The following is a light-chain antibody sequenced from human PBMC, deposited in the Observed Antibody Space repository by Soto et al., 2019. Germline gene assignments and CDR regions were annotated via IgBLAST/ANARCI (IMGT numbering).Light chain of an antibody. J-gene: IGLJ3*02. CDR3: CSYAGSSTLV. CDR1: SNDVGGYNV. V-gene: IGLV2-23*02. Sequence: QSALTQPASVSGSPGQSLSISCTGTSNDVGGYNVVTWYQLHPGKAPKVIIYEVSERPSGVSNRFSGSKSGNTASLTISGLQAEDEADYYCCSYAGSSTLVFGGGTKVTVL. CDR2: EVS.